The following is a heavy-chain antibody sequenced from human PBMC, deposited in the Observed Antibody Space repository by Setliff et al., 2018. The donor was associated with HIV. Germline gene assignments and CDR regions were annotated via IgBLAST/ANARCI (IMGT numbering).Heavy chain of an antibody. CDR2: INHSGTT. CDR1: GGSFSGYY. V-gene: IGHV4-34*01. J-gene: IGHJ6*02. D-gene: IGHD4-17*01. Sequence: PSETLSLTCAVYGGSFSGYYWSWIRQPPGKGLEWIGEINHSGTTNYNPSLKSRVIISVDTSKNQFSLKLSSVTAADTAVYYCASGDYGGYHYYYGMDAWGQGTTVTVSS. CDR3: ASGDYGGYHYYYGMDA.